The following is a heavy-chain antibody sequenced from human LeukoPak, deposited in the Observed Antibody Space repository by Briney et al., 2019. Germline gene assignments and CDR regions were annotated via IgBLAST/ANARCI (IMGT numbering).Heavy chain of an antibody. D-gene: IGHD3-3*01. CDR2: IIPIFGTA. V-gene: IGHV1-69*01. J-gene: IGHJ4*02. Sequence: SVKVSCKASGGTFSSYAISWVRQAPGQGLEWMGGIIPIFGTANYAQKFQGRVTITADESTSTAYMELSSLRSEDTAVYYCASDRAIFGVSAPDYWGQGTLVTVSS. CDR1: GGTFSSYA. CDR3: ASDRAIFGVSAPDY.